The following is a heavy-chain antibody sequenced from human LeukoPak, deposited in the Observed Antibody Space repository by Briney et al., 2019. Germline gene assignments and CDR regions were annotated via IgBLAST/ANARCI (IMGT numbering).Heavy chain of an antibody. CDR1: GYTFTGYY. V-gene: IGHV1-2*02. CDR2: INPNSGGT. Sequence: ASVKVSCKASGYTFTGYYMHWVRQAPGQGLEWMGWINPNSGGTNYAQKFQGRVTMTRDTSISTAYMELSRLRFDDTAVYYCAGGTGEGYSYGRYYFDYWGQGTLVTVSS. J-gene: IGHJ4*02. D-gene: IGHD5-18*01. CDR3: AGGTGEGYSYGRYYFDY.